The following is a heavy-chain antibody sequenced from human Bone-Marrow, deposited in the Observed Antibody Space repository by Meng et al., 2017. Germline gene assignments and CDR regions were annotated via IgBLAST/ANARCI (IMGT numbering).Heavy chain of an antibody. J-gene: IGHJ4*01. Sequence: SLKISCAASGFTFDDYAMHWVRQAPGKGLEWVSGISWNSGSIGYADSVKGRFTISRDNAKNSLYLQMNSLRAEDTALYYCAKDIAAAGMLGSYFGYWGPGNQV. V-gene: IGHV3-9*01. D-gene: IGHD6-13*01. CDR3: AKDIAAAGMLGSYFGY. CDR1: GFTFDDYA. CDR2: ISWNSGSI.